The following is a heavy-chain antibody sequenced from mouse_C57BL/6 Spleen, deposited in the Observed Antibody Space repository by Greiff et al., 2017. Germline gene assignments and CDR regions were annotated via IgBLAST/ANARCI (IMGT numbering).Heavy chain of an antibody. Sequence: VKLKQSGPGLVQPSQSLSITCTVSGFSLTSYGVHWVRQSPGKGLEWLGVIWRGGSTDYNATFMSRLSITKDNSKSQVFFKMNSLQADDTAIYYCAKTRTVVADWYFDVWGTGTTVTVSS. D-gene: IGHD1-1*01. V-gene: IGHV2-5*01. CDR1: GFSLTSYG. CDR3: AKTRTVVADWYFDV. J-gene: IGHJ1*03. CDR2: IWRGGST.